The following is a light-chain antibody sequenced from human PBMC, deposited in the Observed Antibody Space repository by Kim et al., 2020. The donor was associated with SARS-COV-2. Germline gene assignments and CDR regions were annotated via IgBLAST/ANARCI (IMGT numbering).Light chain of an antibody. CDR3: QHHSNWLWT. CDR1: QSVSSY. V-gene: IGKV3-11*01. Sequence: EIVLTQSPATLSLSVGDRVTLSCRASQSVSSYLAWYQQKAGQAPRLLIYDASKRATGIPARFSGSGSGTDFTLTINSLEPEDFALYYCQHHSNWLWTFGQGTKVDIK. CDR2: DAS. J-gene: IGKJ1*01.